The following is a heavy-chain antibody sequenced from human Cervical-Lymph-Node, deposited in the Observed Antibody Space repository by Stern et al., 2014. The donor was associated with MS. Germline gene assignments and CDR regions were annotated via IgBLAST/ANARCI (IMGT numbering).Heavy chain of an antibody. CDR1: GFTFTSSA. D-gene: IGHD1-26*01. V-gene: IGHV1-58*01. J-gene: IGHJ4*02. CDR2: IVVGSGNT. Sequence: QLVQSGPEVKKPGTSVKVSCKASGFTFTSSAVQWVRQAREQRLEWVGWIVVGSGNTNYAQKFQGRVTITRDMSTSTAYMELSSLRSEDTAVYYCAAGGGSYSTLDYWGQGTLVTVSS. CDR3: AAGGGSYSTLDY.